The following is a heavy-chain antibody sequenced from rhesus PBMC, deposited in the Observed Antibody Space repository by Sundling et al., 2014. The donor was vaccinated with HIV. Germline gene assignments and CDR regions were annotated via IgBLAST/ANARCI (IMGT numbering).Heavy chain of an antibody. D-gene: IGHD3-3*01. CDR1: AGSISDGYR. Sequence: QVQLQESGPGVVKPSETLSLTCAVSAGSISDGYRWIWFRQPPGKGLEWIGFIYATSTSTSYNPSLKSRVTISKDTSKNQFSLKMSSVTAADTAVYYCARDGGQNFRGLDSWGQGVVVTVSS. J-gene: IGHJ6*01. V-gene: IGHV4S10*01. CDR2: IYATSTST. CDR3: ARDGGQNFRGLDS.